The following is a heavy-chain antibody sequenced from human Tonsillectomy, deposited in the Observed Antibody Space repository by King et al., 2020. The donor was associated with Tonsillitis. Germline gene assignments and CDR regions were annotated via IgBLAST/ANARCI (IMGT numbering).Heavy chain of an antibody. CDR3: ARTAGTDY. D-gene: IGHD6-19*01. CDR1: GYTSTSYD. Sequence: VQLVESGAEVKKPGASVKVSCKASGYTSTSYDINWVRQATGQGLEWMGWMNPASGNAGYAQQFHDRVTMTRNTSISTAYMELNSLRSEDTAVYYCARTAGTDYWGQGTLVTVSS. CDR2: MNPASGNA. J-gene: IGHJ4*02. V-gene: IGHV1-8*02.